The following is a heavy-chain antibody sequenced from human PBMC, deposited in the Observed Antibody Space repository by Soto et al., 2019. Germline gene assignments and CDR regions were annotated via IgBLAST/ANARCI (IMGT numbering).Heavy chain of an antibody. D-gene: IGHD3-3*01. Sequence: EVQLLDSGGGLVQPGGSLRLSCAASGFIFSNYAMSWVRQAPGKGLEWVSGISGSGSSTYYTDSVKGRFTISRDNSKNRLNLQMNSLRAEDSAIYLCARAEGCLIRSDFDYWGQGTRVTVSS. CDR1: GFIFSNYA. CDR2: ISGSGSST. J-gene: IGHJ4*02. CDR3: ARAEGCLIRSDFDY. V-gene: IGHV3-23*01.